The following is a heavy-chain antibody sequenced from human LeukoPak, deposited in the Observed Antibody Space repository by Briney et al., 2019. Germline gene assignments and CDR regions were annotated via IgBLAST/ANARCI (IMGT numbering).Heavy chain of an antibody. D-gene: IGHD3-10*01. J-gene: IGHJ4*02. V-gene: IGHV4-34*01. CDR3: ARGRNYYYGSGSYYFDY. CDR1: GGSFSGYY. CDR2: INHSGST. Sequence: SETLSLTCAVYGGSFSGYYWSWIRQPPGKGLEWIGEINHSGSTNYNPSLKSRVTISVDMSKNQFSLKLSSVTAADTAVYYCARGRNYYYGSGSYYFDYWGQGTLVTVSS.